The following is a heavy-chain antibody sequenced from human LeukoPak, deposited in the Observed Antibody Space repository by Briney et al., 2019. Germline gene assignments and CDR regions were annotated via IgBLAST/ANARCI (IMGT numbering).Heavy chain of an antibody. CDR1: GFTFSSYE. V-gene: IGHV3-48*01. CDR2: ISRSSTTI. J-gene: IGHJ4*02. D-gene: IGHD6-13*01. Sequence: GGSLRLSCAASGFTFSSYEMNWVRQAPGKGLEWVSYISRSSTTIYYADSVKGRFTISRDNAKNSLYLQMNSLRAEDTAVYYCATSGYSSSWYFGWGQGTLVTVSS. CDR3: ATSGYSSSWYFG.